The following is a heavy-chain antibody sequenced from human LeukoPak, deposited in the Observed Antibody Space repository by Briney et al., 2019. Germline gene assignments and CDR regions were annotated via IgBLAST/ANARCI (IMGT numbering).Heavy chain of an antibody. Sequence: VASVKVSCKASGYTFTGYYMHWVRQAPGQGLEWMGWINPNSGGTNYAQKFQGRVTMTRDTSISTAYMELSRLRSDDTAVYYCARGSSTAPLYMDVWGKGTTVTISS. J-gene: IGHJ6*03. D-gene: IGHD4-17*01. CDR3: ARGSSTAPLYMDV. CDR2: INPNSGGT. CDR1: GYTFTGYY. V-gene: IGHV1-2*02.